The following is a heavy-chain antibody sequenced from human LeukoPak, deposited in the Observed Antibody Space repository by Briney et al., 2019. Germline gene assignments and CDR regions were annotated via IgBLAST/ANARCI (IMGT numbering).Heavy chain of an antibody. J-gene: IGHJ5*02. V-gene: IGHV3-23*01. CDR2: ISDDGGGT. Sequence: PGGSLRLSCAASGYTFSTYAMSWVRQAPGKGLEWVSAISDDGGGTLYADSVKGRFAVSRDNFKNTLHLQMNSLRAEDTALYYCARGGVTSNAFDPWGQGTLVTVSS. CDR3: ARGGVTSNAFDP. D-gene: IGHD2-8*02. CDR1: GYTFSTYA.